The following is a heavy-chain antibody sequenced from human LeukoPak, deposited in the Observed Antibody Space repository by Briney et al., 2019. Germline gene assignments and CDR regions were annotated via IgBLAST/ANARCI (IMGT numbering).Heavy chain of an antibody. V-gene: IGHV3-23*01. Sequence: GGSLRLSCAASGFTFSSFALSWVRQAPGKGLEWVSAISGSGTNTYYADSVKGRFTISRDNSENTLYMQVNSLKAEDTAIYFCARGKAAIGSRTAFDYWGQGTLVTVSS. D-gene: IGHD6-13*01. CDR1: GFTFSSFA. CDR2: ISGSGTNT. CDR3: ARGKAAIGSRTAFDY. J-gene: IGHJ4*02.